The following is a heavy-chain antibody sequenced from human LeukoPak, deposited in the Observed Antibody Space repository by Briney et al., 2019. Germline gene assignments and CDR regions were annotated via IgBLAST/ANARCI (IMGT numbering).Heavy chain of an antibody. CDR3: ARDQGYTFGYGMDV. CDR2: IYSGGNT. D-gene: IGHD2-2*02. V-gene: IGHV3-53*01. Sequence: PGGSLRLSCAASEFTVSSNYMSWVRQAPGKGLEWGSVIYSGGNTYSTNSVKGRFTISRDNSKNTLYLQMNSLSAEDTAVYYCARDQGYTFGYGMDVWGKGTTVTVSS. CDR1: EFTVSSNY. J-gene: IGHJ6*04.